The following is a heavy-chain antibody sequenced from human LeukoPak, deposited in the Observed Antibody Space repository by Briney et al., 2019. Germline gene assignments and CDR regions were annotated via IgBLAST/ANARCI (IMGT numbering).Heavy chain of an antibody. CDR2: ISYSGST. CDR3: ARGGQLNWFDP. J-gene: IGHJ5*02. V-gene: IGHV4-59*01. Sequence: SETLSLTCTVSGDSLSSSYWSWSRQPPGKGLEWIGYISYSGSTSSNPSLRSRVTISVDTSKNQFSLRLTSVTAADTAMYYCARGGQLNWFDPWGQGTLVTVSS. CDR1: GDSLSSSY. D-gene: IGHD5-18*01.